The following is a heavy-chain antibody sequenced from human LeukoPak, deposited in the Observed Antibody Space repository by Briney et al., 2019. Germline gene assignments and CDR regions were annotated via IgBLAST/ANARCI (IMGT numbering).Heavy chain of an antibody. CDR1: GYTFTSYD. CDR2: MNPNSGNT. J-gene: IGHJ4*02. CDR3: ASSAYGGNPFDY. Sequence: GASVKVSCKASGYTFTSYDINWVRQATGQGLEWMGWMNPNSGNTGYAQKFQGRVTMTRNTSISTAYMELSGLRSEDTAVYYCASSAYGGNPFDYWGQGTLVTVSS. V-gene: IGHV1-8*01. D-gene: IGHD4-23*01.